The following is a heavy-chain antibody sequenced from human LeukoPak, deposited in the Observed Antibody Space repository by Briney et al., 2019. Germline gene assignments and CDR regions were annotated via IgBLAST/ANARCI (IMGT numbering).Heavy chain of an antibody. Sequence: PSETLSLTCSASGGSISSGGYYWSWIRQHPGKGLEWIGYIYYSGSTYYNPSLKSRVTISVDTSKNQFSLKLSSVTAADTAVYYCASRVHFEDSSGYYYPDAFDIWGQGTMVTVSS. CDR2: IYYSGST. J-gene: IGHJ3*02. CDR1: GGSISSGGYY. V-gene: IGHV4-31*03. CDR3: ASRVHFEDSSGYYYPDAFDI. D-gene: IGHD3-22*01.